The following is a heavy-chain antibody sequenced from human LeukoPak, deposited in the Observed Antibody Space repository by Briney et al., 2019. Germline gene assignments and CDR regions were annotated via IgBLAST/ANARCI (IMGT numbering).Heavy chain of an antibody. D-gene: IGHD4-17*01. CDR2: IYYSGST. V-gene: IGHV4-59*01. CDR3: ARDRLPGYGDDNWFDP. J-gene: IGHJ5*02. Sequence: SETLSLTCTVSGGSISSYYWSWIRQPPGKGLEWIGYIYYSGSTNYNPSLKSRVTISVDTSKNQFSLKLSSVTAADTAVYYCARDRLPGYGDDNWFDPWGQGTLVTVSS. CDR1: GGSISSYY.